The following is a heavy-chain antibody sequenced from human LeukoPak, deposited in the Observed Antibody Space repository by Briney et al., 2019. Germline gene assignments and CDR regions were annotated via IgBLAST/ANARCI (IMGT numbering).Heavy chain of an antibody. V-gene: IGHV3-9*01. CDR1: GFTFDDYA. CDR2: ISWNSGSI. CDR3: AKSSGSRYFDL. J-gene: IGHJ2*01. Sequence: GGSLRLSCAASGFTFDDYAMHWVRQAPGKGLEWVSGISWNSGSIGYADSVKGRFTISRDNAKNSLYLQMNSLRAEDTALYYCAKSSGSRYFDLWGRGTLVTVSS. D-gene: IGHD3-10*01.